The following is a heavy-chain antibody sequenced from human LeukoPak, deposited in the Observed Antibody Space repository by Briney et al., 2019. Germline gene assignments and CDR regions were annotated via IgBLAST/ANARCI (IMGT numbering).Heavy chain of an antibody. J-gene: IGHJ4*02. D-gene: IGHD5-24*01. CDR3: AKVTATMSGFDY. CDR2: ISDRGDST. V-gene: IGHV3-23*01. CDR1: GFSVTTYA. Sequence: PGGSLRLSCAASGFSVTTYAMGWVRQAPGKGLEWVSVISDRGDSTHYADSVKGRFTISRDNSKNTLYLQMNSLRAEDTAVYYCAKVTATMSGFDYWGQGTLVTVSS.